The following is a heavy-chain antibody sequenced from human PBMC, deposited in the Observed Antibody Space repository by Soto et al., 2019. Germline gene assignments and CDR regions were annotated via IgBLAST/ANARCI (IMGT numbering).Heavy chain of an antibody. CDR2: IYHSGST. CDR3: ARDYSNSYYYGMDV. D-gene: IGHD4-4*01. V-gene: IGHV4-30-2*01. Sequence: PSETLSLTCAVSGGSISSGGYSWSWIRRPPGKGLEWIGYIYHSGSTYYNPSLKSRVTISVDRSKNQFSLKLSSVTAADTAVYYCARDYSNSYYYGMDVWGQGTTVTVSS. CDR1: GGSISSGGYS. J-gene: IGHJ6*02.